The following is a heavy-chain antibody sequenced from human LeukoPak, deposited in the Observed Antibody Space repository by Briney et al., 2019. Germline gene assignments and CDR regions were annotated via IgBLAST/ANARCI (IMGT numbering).Heavy chain of an antibody. D-gene: IGHD3-10*01. CDR3: SGSYYNEAFDI. Sequence: SETLSLTCAVSGGSISSGGYSWSWIRQPPGKGLEWIGYIYHSGSTYYNPSLKSRVTISVDRSKNQFSLKLSSVTAADTAVYYCSGSYYNEAFDIWGQGTMVTVSS. V-gene: IGHV4-30-2*01. CDR2: IYHSGST. CDR1: GGSISSGGYS. J-gene: IGHJ3*02.